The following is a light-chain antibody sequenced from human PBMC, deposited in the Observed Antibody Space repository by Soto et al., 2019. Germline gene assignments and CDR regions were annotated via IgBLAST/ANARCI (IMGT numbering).Light chain of an antibody. J-gene: IGKJ5*01. V-gene: IGKV3-20*01. CDR3: QQYHNWPPIT. CDR2: GAS. Sequence: EIVFAQSSRTLSFPPGEGVTVSWRASQSVSSNLAWYQQKPGQAPRLLIYGASTRATGIPDRFSGSGSGTDFTLTISRLEPEDFAVYYCQQYHNWPPITFGQGTRLEIK. CDR1: QSVSSN.